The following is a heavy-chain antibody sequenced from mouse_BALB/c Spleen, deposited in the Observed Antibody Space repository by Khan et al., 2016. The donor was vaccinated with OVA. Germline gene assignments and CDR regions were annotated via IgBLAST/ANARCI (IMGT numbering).Heavy chain of an antibody. J-gene: IGHJ2*01. CDR1: GFTFSSFG. CDR3: ARGNWAY. Sequence: EVELVESGGGLVHPGGSRKFSCAVSGFTFSSFGMHWVRQAPEKGLEWVAYINSGSSTIYYADPVKGRFTISRDNPKNTLFLQMTSLRSEDTAMYYCARGNWAYWGQGTTLTVSS. D-gene: IGHD4-1*01. V-gene: IGHV5-17*02. CDR2: INSGSSTI.